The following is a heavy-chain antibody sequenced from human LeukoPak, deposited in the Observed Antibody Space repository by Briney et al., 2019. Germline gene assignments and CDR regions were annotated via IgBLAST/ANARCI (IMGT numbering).Heavy chain of an antibody. V-gene: IGHV4-34*01. CDR3: ASLLSTAMVLDAFDI. CDR1: GGSFSGYY. CDR2: INHSGST. J-gene: IGHJ3*02. Sequence: SETLSLTCAVYGGSFSGYYWSWIRQPPGKGLEWIGEINHSGSTNYNPSLKSRVTISVDTSKNQFSLKLSSVTAADTAVYYCASLLSTAMVLDAFDIWGQGTMVTVSS. D-gene: IGHD5-18*01.